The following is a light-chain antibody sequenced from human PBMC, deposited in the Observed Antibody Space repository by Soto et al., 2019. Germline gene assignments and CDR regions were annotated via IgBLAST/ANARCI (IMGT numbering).Light chain of an antibody. V-gene: IGKV3D-15*01. J-gene: IGKJ1*01. CDR1: QSVSSN. CDR3: QQYNNWPRT. CDR2: DAS. Sequence: EIVMKQSPSTLSVSPGERATLSCRASQSVSSNLAWYQQKPGQAPRLLIYDASSRATGIPDRFSGGGSGTDFTLTISSLQSEDFAVYYCQQYNNWPRTFGQGTKVDIK.